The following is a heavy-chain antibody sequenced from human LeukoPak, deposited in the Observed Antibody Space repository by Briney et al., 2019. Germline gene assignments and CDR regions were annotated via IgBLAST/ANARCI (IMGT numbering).Heavy chain of an antibody. CDR2: IYSDGTI. V-gene: IGHV3-53*01. CDR3: ARDREWFPGY. J-gene: IGHJ4*02. Sequence: TGGSLTLSCAASGFTVSYNYMSWVRQAPGKGLEWVSIIYSDGTIKYADSVKGRFTISRDNSKNTLDLQMNRLRVEDTAVYYCARDREWFPGYWGQGTLVTVSS. D-gene: IGHD3-3*01. CDR1: GFTVSYNY.